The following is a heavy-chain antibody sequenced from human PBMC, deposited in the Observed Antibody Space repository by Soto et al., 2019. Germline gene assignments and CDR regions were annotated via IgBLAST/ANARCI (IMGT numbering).Heavy chain of an antibody. CDR1: VLTFSSYS. J-gene: IGHJ4*02. CDR2: ICSNGGNI. Sequence: PGGSLRLSCAASVLTFSSYSMNWVRQAPGKGLEWVADICSNGGNIYYADSVKGRFTISRDNSKNTLYLQMNSLRAEDTAVYYCAKDGYTHGQPEYWGQGTLVTVSS. CDR3: AKDGYTHGQPEY. V-gene: IGHV3-23*01. D-gene: IGHD5-18*01.